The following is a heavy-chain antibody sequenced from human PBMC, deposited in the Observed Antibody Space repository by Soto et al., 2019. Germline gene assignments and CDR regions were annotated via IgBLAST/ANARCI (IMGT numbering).Heavy chain of an antibody. Sequence: EVQLVESGGGLVQPGGSLRLSCEVSGFTLSSYGMNWVRQAPGKGREWVSYISSSSGTIYYADSVKGRFTISRDNAKNSLYLQMNSLRDEDTAVYYCARREVVPSYYYGMDVWGQGTTVTVSS. CDR3: ARREVVPSYYYGMDV. J-gene: IGHJ6*02. V-gene: IGHV3-48*02. D-gene: IGHD2-21*01. CDR2: ISSSSGTI. CDR1: GFTLSSYG.